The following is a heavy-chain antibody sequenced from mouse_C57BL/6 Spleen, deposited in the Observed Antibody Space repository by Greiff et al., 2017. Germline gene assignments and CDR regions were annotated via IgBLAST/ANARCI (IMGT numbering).Heavy chain of an antibody. CDR1: GFTFSSYA. Sequence: EVQGVESGGGLVKPGGSLKLSCAASGFTFSSYAMSWVRQTPETRLEWVATISDGGSYTYYPDNVKGRFTISRDNAKNNLYLQMSHLKSEDTAMYYCARGGYYDYYAMDYWGQGTSVTVSS. CDR3: ARGGYYDYYAMDY. J-gene: IGHJ4*01. V-gene: IGHV5-4*01. D-gene: IGHD2-3*01. CDR2: ISDGGSYT.